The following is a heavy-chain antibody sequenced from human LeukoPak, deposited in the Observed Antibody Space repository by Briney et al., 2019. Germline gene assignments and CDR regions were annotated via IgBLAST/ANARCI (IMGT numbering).Heavy chain of an antibody. D-gene: IGHD3-10*01. Sequence: GASVKVSCKASGYTFTSYAMHWVRQAPGQRLEWMGWINAGNGNTKYSQKFQGRVTITRDTSASTAYMELSSLRSEDTAVYYCARRNGEFQRYYYYHYGMDVWGQGTTVTVSS. V-gene: IGHV1-3*01. J-gene: IGHJ6*02. CDR1: GYTFTSYA. CDR2: INAGNGNT. CDR3: ARRNGEFQRYYYYHYGMDV.